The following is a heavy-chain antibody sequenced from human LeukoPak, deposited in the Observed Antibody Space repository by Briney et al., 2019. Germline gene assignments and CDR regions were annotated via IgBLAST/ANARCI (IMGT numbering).Heavy chain of an antibody. D-gene: IGHD3-10*01. V-gene: IGHV1-24*01. CDR1: GYTLTELS. J-gene: IGHJ4*02. CDR3: ATVGVLWFREGYFDY. CDR2: FDPEDGET. Sequence: ASVNVSCKVSGYTLTELSMHWVRQAPGKGLEWMGGFDPEDGETIYAQKFQGRVTMTEDTSTDTAYMELSSLRSEDTAVYYCATVGVLWFREGYFDYWGQGTLVTVSS.